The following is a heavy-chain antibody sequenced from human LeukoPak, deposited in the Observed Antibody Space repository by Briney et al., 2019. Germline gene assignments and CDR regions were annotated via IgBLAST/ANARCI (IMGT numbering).Heavy chain of an antibody. CDR3: ARGRYSSSWYFDVWFDP. D-gene: IGHD6-13*01. Sequence: PGGSLTLSCAASGFTFSSCCMHWVRQAPGKGLAWVAFIRYDGSNKYYADSVKGPFTISRDNSKNTLYLQMNSLRAEDTAVYYCARGRYSSSWYFDVWFDPWGQGTLVTVSS. CDR2: IRYDGSNK. V-gene: IGHV3-30*02. CDR1: GFTFSSCC. J-gene: IGHJ5*02.